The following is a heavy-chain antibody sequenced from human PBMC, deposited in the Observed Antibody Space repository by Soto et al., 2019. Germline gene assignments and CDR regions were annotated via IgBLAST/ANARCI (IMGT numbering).Heavy chain of an antibody. Sequence: PGESLKISCKGSGYSFTSYWIGWVRQMPGKGLEWMGIIYPGDSDTRYSPSFQGQVTISADKSISTAYLQWSSLKASDTAMYYCARSNSGGDIAQWFDPWGQGTLVTVSS. D-gene: IGHD2-21*02. V-gene: IGHV5-51*01. CDR2: IYPGDSDT. J-gene: IGHJ5*02. CDR1: GYSFTSYW. CDR3: ARSNSGGDIAQWFDP.